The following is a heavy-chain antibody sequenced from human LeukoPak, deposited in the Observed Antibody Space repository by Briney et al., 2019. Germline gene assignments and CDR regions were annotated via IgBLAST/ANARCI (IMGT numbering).Heavy chain of an antibody. J-gene: IGHJ4*02. Sequence: GASVKVSCKASRGTFSSYAISWVRQAPGQGLEWMGWISAYNGNTNYAQKLQGRVTMTTDTSTSTAYMELRSLRSDDTAVYYCARSPDILTGENFDYWGQGTLVTVSS. D-gene: IGHD3-9*01. V-gene: IGHV1-18*01. CDR1: RGTFSSYA. CDR2: ISAYNGNT. CDR3: ARSPDILTGENFDY.